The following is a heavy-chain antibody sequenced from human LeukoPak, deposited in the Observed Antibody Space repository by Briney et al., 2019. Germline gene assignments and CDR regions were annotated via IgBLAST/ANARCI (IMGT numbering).Heavy chain of an antibody. Sequence: GGSLRLSCAASGFTFSSYAMHWVRQALGKGVEWVAVISYDGSNKYYADSVKGRFTISRDNSKNTLYLQMNSLRAEDTAVYYCARGFSGSYIGYWGQGTLVTVSS. CDR1: GFTFSSYA. CDR3: ARGFSGSYIGY. V-gene: IGHV3-30-3*01. D-gene: IGHD1-26*01. J-gene: IGHJ4*02. CDR2: ISYDGSNK.